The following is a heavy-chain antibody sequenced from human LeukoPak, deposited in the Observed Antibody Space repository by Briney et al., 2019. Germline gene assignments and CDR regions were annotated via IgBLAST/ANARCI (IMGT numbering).Heavy chain of an antibody. CDR3: ASMYAIAVAGPGDAFDI. Sequence: PGRSLRLSCAASGFTFSSYGMHWVRQAPGKGLEWVAVIWYDGSNKYYADSVKGRFTISRDNSKNTLYLQMNSLRAEDTAVYYCASMYAIAVAGPGDAFDIWGQGTMVTVSS. CDR1: GFTFSSYG. J-gene: IGHJ3*02. V-gene: IGHV3-33*01. D-gene: IGHD6-19*01. CDR2: IWYDGSNK.